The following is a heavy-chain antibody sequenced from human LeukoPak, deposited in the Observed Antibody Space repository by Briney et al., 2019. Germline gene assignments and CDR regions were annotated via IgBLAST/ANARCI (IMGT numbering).Heavy chain of an antibody. J-gene: IGHJ4*02. CDR1: GFTFSSYS. CDR3: ASGINVEPVN. CDR2: ISSSSSYI. D-gene: IGHD5-24*01. Sequence: PGGSLRLSCAASGFTFSSYSMNLVRQAPGKGLEWVSSISSSSSYIYYADSVKGRFTISRDNAKNSLYLQMNSLRAEDTAVYYCASGINVEPVNWGQGTLVTVSS. V-gene: IGHV3-21*01.